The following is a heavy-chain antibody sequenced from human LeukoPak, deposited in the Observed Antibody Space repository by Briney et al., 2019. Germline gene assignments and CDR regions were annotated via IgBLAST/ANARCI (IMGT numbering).Heavy chain of an antibody. J-gene: IGHJ4*02. CDR1: GYTFTGYH. CDR3: ARDPSDGNYFLDY. Sequence: ASVKVSCKTSGYTFTGYHVHWVRQAPGQGLEWMGWFNANGGGTKYAQKFQGRVTMTRDTSIGTDYMELTSLISDDTAVYFCARDPSDGNYFLDYWDQGTLVTVAS. D-gene: IGHD2/OR15-2a*01. V-gene: IGHV1-2*02. CDR2: FNANGGGT.